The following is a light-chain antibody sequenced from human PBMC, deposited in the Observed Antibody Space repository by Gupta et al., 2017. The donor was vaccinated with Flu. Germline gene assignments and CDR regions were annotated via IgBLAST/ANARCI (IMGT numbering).Light chain of an antibody. CDR1: QRLSY. CDR3: MQGDWQPVT. V-gene: IGKV2D-30*01. CDR2: EFA. J-gene: IGKJ4*01. Sequence: VVMTQSPLSLAVTLGHAASIACRASQRLSYLNWFQQRPGQSPRRLMSEFADWYAGGPDKWRGGGSGSDWTRRSRSVAAEDVAIEYCMQGDWQPVTFGGGTKVETK.